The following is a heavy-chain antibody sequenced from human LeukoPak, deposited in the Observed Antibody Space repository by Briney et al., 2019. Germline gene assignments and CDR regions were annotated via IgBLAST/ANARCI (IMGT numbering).Heavy chain of an antibody. CDR1: GFNVDDYA. J-gene: IGHJ4*02. Sequence: GRSLTLSCAVSGFNVDDYAIHWVRQPPGKGLEGVSGIRWDRGTVGYAGSVKGRFTMSRDSAKNSVYLQMNSLRPEDTALYYCARGIDSSGTYSGWGFHLRYWGQGTQVTVSS. V-gene: IGHV3-9*01. D-gene: IGHD2-15*01. CDR3: ARGIDSSGTYSGWGFHLRY. CDR2: IRWDRGTV.